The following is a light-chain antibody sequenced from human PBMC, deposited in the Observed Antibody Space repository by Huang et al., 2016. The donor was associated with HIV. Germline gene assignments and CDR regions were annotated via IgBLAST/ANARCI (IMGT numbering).Light chain of an antibody. CDR3: QQYNNWPPLT. Sequence: EVVMTQSPNTLSVSPGERATLSCRASQSISSNLAWYQQKPGQAPRRLIYRASARAAGVPARFSGSGSGTEFTLTISSLQSEDFAIYYCQQYNNWPPLTFGGGTKVEI. J-gene: IGKJ4*01. V-gene: IGKV3-15*01. CDR2: RAS. CDR1: QSISSN.